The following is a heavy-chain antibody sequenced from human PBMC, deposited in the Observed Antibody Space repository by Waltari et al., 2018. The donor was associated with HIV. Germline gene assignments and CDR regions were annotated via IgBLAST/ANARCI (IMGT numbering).Heavy chain of an antibody. CDR2: MNPNSGNT. CDR3: ARLGYCSSTSCYYYYYYGMDV. D-gene: IGHD2-2*01. Sequence: QVQLVQSGAAVKKPGASVKVSCKAARYTFTSYDINWVRQATGQGLEWMGWMNPNSGNTGYAQKCQGRVTMTRNTAISTAYMELSSLRSEDTAVYYCARLGYCSSTSCYYYYYYGMDVWGQGTTVTVSS. J-gene: IGHJ6*02. V-gene: IGHV1-8*01. CDR1: RYTFTSYD.